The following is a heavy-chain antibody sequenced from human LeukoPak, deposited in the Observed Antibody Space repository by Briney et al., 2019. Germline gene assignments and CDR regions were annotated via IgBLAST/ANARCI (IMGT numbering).Heavy chain of an antibody. J-gene: IGHJ4*02. CDR3: ARRTGAYSHPYDY. V-gene: IGHV3-23*03. CDR1: GFTYSSYA. D-gene: IGHD4/OR15-4a*01. Sequence: GGPLRHPCAASGFTYSSYAMSCLRQAPGKRLEWLLFIYRYNTHYPDSVQGRFTIFRDNFKNTVYLQIDSLRAEDTAVYYCARRTGAYSHPYDYWGQGTLVTVSS. CDR2: IYRYNT.